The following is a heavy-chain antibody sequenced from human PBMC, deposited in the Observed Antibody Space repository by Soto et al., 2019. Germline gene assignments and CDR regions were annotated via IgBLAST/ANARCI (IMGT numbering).Heavy chain of an antibody. V-gene: IGHV4-39*01. CDR2: IYYSGST. CDR3: ARTLVLVPAAIREYYYYGMDV. Sequence: SETLSLTCTVSGGSISSSDYYWGWIRQPPGKGLERIGSIYYSGSTYYNPSLKSRVTISVDTSKNQFSLKLSSVTAADTAVYYCARTLVLVPAAIREYYYYGMDVWGQGTTVTVSS. CDR1: GGSISSSDYY. J-gene: IGHJ6*02. D-gene: IGHD2-2*01.